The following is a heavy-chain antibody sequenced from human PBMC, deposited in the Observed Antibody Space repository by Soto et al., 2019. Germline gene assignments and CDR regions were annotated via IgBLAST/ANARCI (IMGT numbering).Heavy chain of an antibody. D-gene: IGHD2-8*01. J-gene: IGHJ5*02. Sequence: ASVKVSCKASGYTFTSYGISWVRQAPGQGLEWMGWISAYNGNTNYAQKLQGRVTMTTDTSTSTAYMELRSLRSDDTAVYYCARGGYCTNGVCVSWFDPWGQGTLVTVSS. CDR3: ARGGYCTNGVCVSWFDP. V-gene: IGHV1-18*01. CDR1: GYTFTSYG. CDR2: ISAYNGNT.